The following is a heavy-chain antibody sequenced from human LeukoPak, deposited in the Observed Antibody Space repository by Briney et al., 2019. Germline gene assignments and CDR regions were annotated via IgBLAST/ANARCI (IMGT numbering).Heavy chain of an antibody. D-gene: IGHD3-22*01. V-gene: IGHV3-20*04. CDR1: GFTFDDYG. CDR3: ARDFSSSGYYQRYFQY. CDR2: INWTGGST. J-gene: IGHJ1*01. Sequence: PGGSLRLSCAASGFTFDDYGMNWVRQAPGKGLEWVSGINWTGGSTGYADSVKGRFTVSRDNAKNSLYLQMNSLSAEDTALYYCARDFSSSGYYQRYFQYCGQGTLVIVSS.